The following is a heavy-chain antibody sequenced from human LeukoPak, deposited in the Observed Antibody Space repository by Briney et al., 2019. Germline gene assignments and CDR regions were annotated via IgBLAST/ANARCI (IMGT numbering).Heavy chain of an antibody. CDR2: ISAYNGNT. V-gene: IGHV1-18*01. J-gene: IGHJ4*02. CDR3: ARVTMVRGVMYYFDY. Sequence: ASVKVSCKASGYTFTSYGISWVRQAPAPGLEWMGWISAYNGNTNYAQKLQGRVTMTTDTSTSTAYMELRSLRSDDTAVYYCARVTMVRGVMYYFDYWGQGTLVTVSS. D-gene: IGHD3-10*01. CDR1: GYTFTSYG.